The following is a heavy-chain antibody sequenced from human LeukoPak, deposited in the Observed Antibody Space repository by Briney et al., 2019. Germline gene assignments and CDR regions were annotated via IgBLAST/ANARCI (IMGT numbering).Heavy chain of an antibody. CDR3: ARAARVRGFYYHYGMDV. CDR2: INPNSGGT. D-gene: IGHD3-10*01. V-gene: IGHV1-2*02. Sequence: GASVKVSCKASGYTFTGYYMHWVRQAPGQGLEWMGWINPNSGGTNYAQKFQGRVTMTRDTSISTAYMELSRLRSDDTAVYYCARAARVRGFYYHYGMDVWGQGTTVTVSS. CDR1: GYTFTGYY. J-gene: IGHJ6*02.